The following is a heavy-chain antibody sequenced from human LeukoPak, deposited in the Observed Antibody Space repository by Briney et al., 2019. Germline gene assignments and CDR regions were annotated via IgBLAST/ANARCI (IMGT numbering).Heavy chain of an antibody. J-gene: IGHJ4*02. V-gene: IGHV4-30-2*01. CDR1: GDSISSGNYY. Sequence: SQTLSLTCTVSGDSISSGNYYWSWIRQPPGKGLEWIGYVYHSGTTYYNPSLRSRVTISVDRSENQFSLKVSSVTAADTAVYYCARTTLQDYDYVWGSYDYWGQGTLATVSS. D-gene: IGHD3-16*01. CDR2: VYHSGTT. CDR3: ARTTLQDYDYVWGSYDY.